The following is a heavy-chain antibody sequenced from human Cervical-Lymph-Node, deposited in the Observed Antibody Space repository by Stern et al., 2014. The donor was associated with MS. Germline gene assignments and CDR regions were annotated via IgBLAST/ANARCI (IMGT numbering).Heavy chain of an antibody. D-gene: IGHD4-23*01. Sequence: QVQLVQPGAEVKKPGASVKVSCKTAGYNFTDYGIIWVRQAPGQRLEWMGWINTGNGNRRYSQKIQGRVTITRDTSASTAYMERSSLRSEDTAVYYCARTGTVVTSGYYYGMDVWGQGTTVTVSS. V-gene: IGHV1-3*04. CDR2: INTGNGNR. CDR3: ARTGTVVTSGYYYGMDV. J-gene: IGHJ6*02. CDR1: GYNFTDYG.